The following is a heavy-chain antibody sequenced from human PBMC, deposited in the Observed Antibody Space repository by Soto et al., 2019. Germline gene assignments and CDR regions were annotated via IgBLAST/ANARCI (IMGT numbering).Heavy chain of an antibody. CDR2: ISHDGSNT. V-gene: IGHV3-30*04. Sequence: GGSLRLSCAASGFAFSRSSMHWVRQAPGKGLEWVALISHDGSNTDYAGSVRGRFSISRDNSENTLYLQMNSLRVEDAAVYYCARDPCSNGVCYNFEYWRKGTLVTVSS. D-gene: IGHD2-8*01. CDR3: ARDPCSNGVCYNFEY. CDR1: GFAFSRSS. J-gene: IGHJ4*02.